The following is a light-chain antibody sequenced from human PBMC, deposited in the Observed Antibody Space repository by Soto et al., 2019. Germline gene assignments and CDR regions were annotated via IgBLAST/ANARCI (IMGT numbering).Light chain of an antibody. J-gene: IGLJ2*01. CDR3: QTRTTGIRV. CDR2: LNSDGSH. CDR1: SGHSSYA. V-gene: IGLV4-69*01. Sequence: QPVLTQSPSASASLGASVKLTCTLSSGHSSYAIAWHQQQPEKGPRYLMKLNSDGSHTKGDGIPDRFSGSSSGAERYLTISSLQSEDEADYYCQTRTTGIRVFGGGTKLTVL.